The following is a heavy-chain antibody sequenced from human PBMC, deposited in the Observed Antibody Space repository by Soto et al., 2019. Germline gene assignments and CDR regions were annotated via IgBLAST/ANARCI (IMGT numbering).Heavy chain of an antibody. CDR3: ARWVGGSMFDNSGKYDS. J-gene: IGHJ5*01. D-gene: IGHD3-22*01. Sequence: QVQLVESGGGVVQPGRSLRLTCAASGFTFSSNGMHWVRQPPGKGLEWVALIAYDGSKTYYGDSVRGRFTISRDNSENTLFLQMNSLRAEDTAVYDCARWVGGSMFDNSGKYDSWGQGTLVTVSS. V-gene: IGHV3-30*03. CDR2: IAYDGSKT. CDR1: GFTFSSNG.